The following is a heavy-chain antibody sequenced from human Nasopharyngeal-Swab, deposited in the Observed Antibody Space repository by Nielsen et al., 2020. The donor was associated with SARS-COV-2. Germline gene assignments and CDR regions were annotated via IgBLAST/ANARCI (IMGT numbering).Heavy chain of an antibody. Sequence: ASVKVSCKASGYTFTSYAMNWVRQAPGQGLEWMGWINTNTGNPTYAQGFTGRFVFSLDTSVSTAYLQISSLKAEDTAVYYCARGRYCGSGSYYNWFDPWGQGTLVTVSS. J-gene: IGHJ5*02. CDR1: GYTFTSYA. CDR3: ARGRYCGSGSYYNWFDP. V-gene: IGHV7-4-1*02. D-gene: IGHD3-10*01. CDR2: INTNTGNP.